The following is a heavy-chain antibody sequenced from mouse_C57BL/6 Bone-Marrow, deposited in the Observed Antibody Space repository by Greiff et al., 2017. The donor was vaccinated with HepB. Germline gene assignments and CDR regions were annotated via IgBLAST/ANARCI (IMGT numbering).Heavy chain of an antibody. Sequence: EVQLQQSGPELVKPGASVKISCKASGYTFTDYYMNWVKQSHGKSLEWIGDINPNNGGTSYNQKFKGKATLTVDKSSSTAYMELRSLTSEDSAVYYCAREGDDYHYFDYWGQGTTLTVSS. J-gene: IGHJ2*01. CDR3: AREGDDYHYFDY. CDR1: GYTFTDYY. V-gene: IGHV1-26*01. CDR2: INPNNGGT. D-gene: IGHD2-4*01.